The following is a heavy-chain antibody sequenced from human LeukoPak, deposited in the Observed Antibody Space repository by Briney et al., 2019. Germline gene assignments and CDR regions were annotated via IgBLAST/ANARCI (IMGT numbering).Heavy chain of an antibody. CDR2: IYTSGST. J-gene: IGHJ5*02. D-gene: IGHD6-6*01. CDR3: ARDLVAARPMGWFDP. CDR1: GGSISSYY. V-gene: IGHV4-4*07. Sequence: PSETLSLTCTVSGGSISSYYWSWIRQPAGKGLEWIGRIYTSGSTNYNPSLKSRVTMSVDTSKNQFYLKLSSVTAADTAVYYCARDLVAARPMGWFDPWGQGTLVTVSS.